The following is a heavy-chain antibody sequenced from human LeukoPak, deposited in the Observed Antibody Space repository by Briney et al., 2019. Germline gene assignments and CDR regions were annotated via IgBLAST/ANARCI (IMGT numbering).Heavy chain of an antibody. Sequence: PGGSLRLSCATSGFTFDKYFIHWVRQAPWKGLDWVSSISGTSTYIDYADSVKGRLTISRDNANNSLYLQMNSLRVDDTAVYYCVRDHQLRDPGCWGQGTLVAVSS. CDR1: GFTFDKYF. D-gene: IGHD5-24*01. V-gene: IGHV3-21*03. CDR3: VRDHQLRDPGC. CDR2: ISGTSTYI. J-gene: IGHJ4*02.